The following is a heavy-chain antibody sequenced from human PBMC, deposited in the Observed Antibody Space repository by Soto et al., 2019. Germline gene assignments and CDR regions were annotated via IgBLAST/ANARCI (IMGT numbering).Heavy chain of an antibody. Sequence: PGESLKISCKGSRYSFTSYWIGWVRQMPGKGLEWMGLIYPGDSDTRYSPSFQGQVTISADKSISTAYLQWSSLKASDTAMYYCARHGVVVAAADYYYGMDVWGQGTTVTVSS. CDR3: ARHGVVVAAADYYYGMDV. J-gene: IGHJ6*02. CDR1: RYSFTSYW. V-gene: IGHV5-51*01. D-gene: IGHD2-15*01. CDR2: IYPGDSDT.